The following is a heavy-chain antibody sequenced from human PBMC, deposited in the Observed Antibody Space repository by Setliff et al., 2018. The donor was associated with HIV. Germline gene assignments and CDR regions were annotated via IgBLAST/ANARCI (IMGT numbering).Heavy chain of an antibody. CDR1: GGSFTGYY. V-gene: IGHV4-59*01. D-gene: IGHD6-6*01. J-gene: IGHJ4*02. CDR3: ARVALAGMSARPFYFDY. CDR2: IYYSGNA. Sequence: SETLSLTCAVSGGSFTGYYWSWIRQTPGKGLEWIGYIYYSGNAYSNPSLKSRVTVSIDTSENRFSLKLSSVTAADTAVYYCARVALAGMSARPFYFDYWGQGALVTVSS.